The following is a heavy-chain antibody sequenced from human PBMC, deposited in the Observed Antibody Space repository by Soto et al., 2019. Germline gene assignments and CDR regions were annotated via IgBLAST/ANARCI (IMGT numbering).Heavy chain of an antibody. CDR1: GFAFNNYG. D-gene: IGHD2-2*01. CDR2: ISKSDYT. V-gene: IGHV3-21*01. J-gene: IGHJ4*02. Sequence: LRLSCTVSGFAFNNYGINWVRRAPGKGLEWVSSISKSDYTYYSDSVKGRFTISRDNAKNSVSLQMNTLRVEDTAVYYCAREDSIIIPAVSDFWGQGTLVTVSS. CDR3: AREDSIIIPAVSDF.